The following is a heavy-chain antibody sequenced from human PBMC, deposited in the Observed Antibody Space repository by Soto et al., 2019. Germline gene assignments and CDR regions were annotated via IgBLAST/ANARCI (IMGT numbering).Heavy chain of an antibody. D-gene: IGHD2-2*01. CDR2: IYYSGST. Sequence: LQTLSVTCSVADGSICSSSYYWGWNSQPPGKGLEWIGSIYYSGSTYYNPSLKSRVTISVDTSKNQFSLKLSSVTAADTAVYYCARGEDVVVPAAMDWFDPWGQGTLVTVSS. CDR3: ARGEDVVVPAAMDWFDP. V-gene: IGHV4-39*01. CDR1: DGSICSSSYY. J-gene: IGHJ5*02.